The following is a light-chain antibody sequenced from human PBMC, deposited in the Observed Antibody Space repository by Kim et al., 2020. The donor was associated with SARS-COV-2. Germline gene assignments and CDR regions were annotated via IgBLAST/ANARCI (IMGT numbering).Light chain of an antibody. Sequence: QAGLTQPPSVSKNLRQTATLTCTGNSNNVGNQGAAWLQQHQGHPPKLLSYRNNNRPSGISERLSAYRSGNTASLTITGLQPEDEADYYCSAWDSSLSAWVFGGVTQLTVL. CDR3: SAWDSSLSAWV. V-gene: IGLV10-54*01. CDR2: RNN. CDR1: SNNVGNQG. J-gene: IGLJ3*02.